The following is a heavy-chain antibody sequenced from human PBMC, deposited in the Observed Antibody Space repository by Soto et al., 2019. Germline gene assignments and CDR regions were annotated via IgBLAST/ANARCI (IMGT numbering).Heavy chain of an antibody. D-gene: IGHD3-10*01. CDR1: GGTFSSYA. Sequence: SVKVSRKASGGTFSSYAISWVRQAPGQGLEWMGGIIPIFGTANYAQKFQGRVTITADESTSTAYMELSSLRSEDTAVYYCAKGGGSGSYYNRPFYYGMDVWGQGTTVTVSS. J-gene: IGHJ6*02. V-gene: IGHV1-69*13. CDR2: IIPIFGTA. CDR3: AKGGGSGSYYNRPFYYGMDV.